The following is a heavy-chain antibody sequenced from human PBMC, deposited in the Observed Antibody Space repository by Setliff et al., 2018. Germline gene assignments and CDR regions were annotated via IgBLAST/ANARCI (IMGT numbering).Heavy chain of an antibody. V-gene: IGHV1-69*05. CDR2: INPIFGTA. J-gene: IGHJ6*03. D-gene: IGHD6-6*01. Sequence: SVKVSCKASGGTFSSYGVSWVRQAPEQGLEWMGGINPIFGTANYAQKFQGRLTVTTDESTNTAYMELSSLSSEDTAVYYCARVFGSSSSPYNYYYYLDVWGKGTTVTVSS. CDR3: ARVFGSSSSPYNYYYYLDV. CDR1: GGTFSSYG.